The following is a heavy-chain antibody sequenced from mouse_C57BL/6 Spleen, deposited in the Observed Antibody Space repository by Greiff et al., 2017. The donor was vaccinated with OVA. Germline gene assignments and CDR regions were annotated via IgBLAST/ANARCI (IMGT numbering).Heavy chain of an antibody. CDR3: ARGGSGAMDY. Sequence: QVQLQQPGAELVKPGASVKMSCKASGYTFTSYWITWVKQRPGQGLEWIGDLYPGSGSTNYNEKFKSKATLTVDTPSSTAYMQLSSLTSEDSAVYYCARGGSGAMDYWGQGTSVTVSS. CDR1: GYTFTSYW. J-gene: IGHJ4*01. V-gene: IGHV1-55*01. CDR2: LYPGSGST. D-gene: IGHD1-1*01.